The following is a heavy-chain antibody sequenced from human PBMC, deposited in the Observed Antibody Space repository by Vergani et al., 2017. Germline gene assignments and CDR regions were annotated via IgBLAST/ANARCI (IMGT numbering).Heavy chain of an antibody. J-gene: IGHJ3*01. CDR2: INHSGTI. CDR1: GGSLSGYY. D-gene: IGHD1-26*01. Sequence: QVQLQQWGPGLLKPSETLSLTCAVYGGSLSGYYWSWIRLAPGKGLEWIGEINHSGTINYNPTLKSPFNVSIDTSRGHFSLKLRSVSAADTAVYFCARRAERWETLLRDDFDVWGQGTFVTVSP. V-gene: IGHV4-34*01. CDR3: ARRAERWETLLRDDFDV.